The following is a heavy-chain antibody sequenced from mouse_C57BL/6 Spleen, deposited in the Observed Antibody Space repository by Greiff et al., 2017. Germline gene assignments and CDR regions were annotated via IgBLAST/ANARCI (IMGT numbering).Heavy chain of an antibody. CDR2: ISSGGSYT. J-gene: IGHJ3*01. V-gene: IGHV5-6*02. D-gene: IGHD3-2*02. CDR1: GFTFSSYG. Sequence: DVKLVESGGDLVKPGGSLKLSCAASGFTFSSYGMSWVRQTPDKRLEWVATISSGGSYTYYPDSVKGRFTISRDNAKNTLYLQMSSLKSEDTAMYYCARHGDSSGSWFAYWGQGTLVTVSA. CDR3: ARHGDSSGSWFAY.